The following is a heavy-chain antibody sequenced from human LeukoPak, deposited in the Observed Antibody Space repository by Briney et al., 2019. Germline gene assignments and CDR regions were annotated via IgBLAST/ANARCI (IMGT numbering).Heavy chain of an antibody. CDR3: ARRSERRIAAAGRENWFDP. D-gene: IGHD6-13*01. V-gene: IGHV4-34*01. CDR2: INHSGST. CDR1: GGSFSGYY. J-gene: IGHJ5*02. Sequence: SETLSLPCAVYGGSFSGYYWSWIRQPPGKGLEWIGEINHSGSTNYNPSLKSRVTISVDTSKNQFSLKLSSVTAADTAVYYCARRSERRIAAAGRENWFDPWGQGTLVTVSS.